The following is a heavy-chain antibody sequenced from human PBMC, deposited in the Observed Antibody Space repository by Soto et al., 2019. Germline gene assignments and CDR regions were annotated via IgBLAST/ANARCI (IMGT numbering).Heavy chain of an antibody. V-gene: IGHV3-23*01. CDR1: GFTFSSYA. J-gene: IGHJ4*02. CDR3: AKDPVVVVVAARGGFFDY. Sequence: GGSLRLSCAASGFTFSSYAMSWVRQAPGKGLEWVSAISGSGGSTYYADSVKGRFTISRDNSKNTLYLQMNSLRAEDTAVYYCAKDPVVVVVAARGGFFDYWGQGTLVTVSS. D-gene: IGHD2-15*01. CDR2: ISGSGGST.